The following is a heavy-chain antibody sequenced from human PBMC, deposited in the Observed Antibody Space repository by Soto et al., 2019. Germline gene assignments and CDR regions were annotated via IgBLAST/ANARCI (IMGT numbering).Heavy chain of an antibody. CDR3: AKDRGSGSYAANYDYYVMDV. V-gene: IGHV3-9*01. J-gene: IGHJ6*02. CDR1: GFTFDDYA. Sequence: EEQLVESGGGLVQPGRSLRLSCAASGFTFDDYAMHWVRQAPGKGLEWVAVINWNSGSIGYADSVKGRFTISRDNAKTSLYRQMNSLRAEDTALYYCAKDRGSGSYAANYDYYVMDVWGQGTTVTVSS. D-gene: IGHD3-10*01. CDR2: INWNSGSI.